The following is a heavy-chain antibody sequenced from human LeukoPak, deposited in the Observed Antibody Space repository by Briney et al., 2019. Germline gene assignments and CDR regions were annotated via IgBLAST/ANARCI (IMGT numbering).Heavy chain of an antibody. CDR1: GFTFSDYY. J-gene: IGHJ4*02. CDR3: ARDSSWYGENY. Sequence: GGSLRLSCAASGFTFSDYYMSWIRQAPGKGLEWVSYISSGSTIYYADSVKGRFTISRDNAKNSLYLQMNSLRAEDTAVYYCARDSSWYGENYWGQGTLVTVSS. CDR2: ISSGSTI. V-gene: IGHV3-11*01. D-gene: IGHD6-13*01.